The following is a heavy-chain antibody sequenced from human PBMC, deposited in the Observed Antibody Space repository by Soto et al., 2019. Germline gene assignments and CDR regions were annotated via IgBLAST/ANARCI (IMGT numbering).Heavy chain of an antibody. CDR2: ISYDGSNK. D-gene: IGHD6-13*01. J-gene: IGHJ5*02. Sequence: GGSLRLSCAASGFTFSSYAMHWVRQAPGKGLEWVAVISYDGSNKYYADSVKGRFTISRDNSKNTLYLQMNSLRAEDTAVYYCARDKSGIAAAGTFYWFDPWGQGTLVTVSS. CDR1: GFTFSSYA. V-gene: IGHV3-30-3*01. CDR3: ARDKSGIAAAGTFYWFDP.